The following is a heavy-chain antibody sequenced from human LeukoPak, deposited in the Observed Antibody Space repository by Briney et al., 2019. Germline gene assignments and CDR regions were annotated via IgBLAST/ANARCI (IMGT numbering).Heavy chain of an antibody. Sequence: GGSLRLSCAVSGITLSNYGMSWVRQAPRKGLEWVAGISGSGGGTNYADSVKGRFTISRDNAKNILYLQMNNLRAEDTAVYFCAKRGVVIRVILVGFHKEAYYFDSWGQGALVTVSS. D-gene: IGHD3-22*01. V-gene: IGHV3-23*01. CDR3: AKRGVVIRVILVGFHKEAYYFDS. J-gene: IGHJ4*02. CDR2: ISGSGGGT. CDR1: GITLSNYG.